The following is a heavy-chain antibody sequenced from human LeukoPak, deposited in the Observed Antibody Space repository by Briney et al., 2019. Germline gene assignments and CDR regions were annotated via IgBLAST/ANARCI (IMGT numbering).Heavy chain of an antibody. Sequence: GGSLRLSCAASGFTFSRYAMSWVRQAPGKGLEWVSAISGSGGSTYYADSVKGRFTISRDNSKNTLYLQMNSLRAEDTAVYYCARHVDTAMAYYFDYWGQGTLVTVSS. D-gene: IGHD5-18*01. CDR3: ARHVDTAMAYYFDY. CDR1: GFTFSRYA. J-gene: IGHJ4*02. V-gene: IGHV3-23*01. CDR2: ISGSGGST.